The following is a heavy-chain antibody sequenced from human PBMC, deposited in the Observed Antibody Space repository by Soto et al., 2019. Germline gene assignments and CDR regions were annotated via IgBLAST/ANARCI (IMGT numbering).Heavy chain of an antibody. Sequence: GGSLRLSCAASGFTVSSFYMSWVRQAPGKGLEWVSVFYISGNTYYADPVRGRFTISRDSSKNMLYLQMNSLRVEDTAVYYCARGDGYNYFDNWGQGTLVTVSS. CDR2: FYISGNT. D-gene: IGHD2-21*01. CDR1: GFTVSSFY. V-gene: IGHV3-53*01. CDR3: ARGDGYNYFDN. J-gene: IGHJ4*02.